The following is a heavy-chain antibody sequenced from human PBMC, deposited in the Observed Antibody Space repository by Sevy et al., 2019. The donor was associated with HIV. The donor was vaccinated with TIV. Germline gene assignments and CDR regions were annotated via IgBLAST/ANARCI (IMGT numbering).Heavy chain of an antibody. D-gene: IGHD3-22*01. CDR1: GFSLNDYY. Sequence: GGSLRLSCAATGFSLNDYYMTWIRQAPGKGLEWVSYISGDSGHTNYAESVKGRFTISRDNTKNFVYLQMDGLRAEDTATYYCARDGISGYYFNDYYYGMDVWGQGTTVTVSS. J-gene: IGHJ6*02. CDR3: ARDGISGYYFNDYYYGMDV. CDR2: ISGDSGHT. V-gene: IGHV3-11*06.